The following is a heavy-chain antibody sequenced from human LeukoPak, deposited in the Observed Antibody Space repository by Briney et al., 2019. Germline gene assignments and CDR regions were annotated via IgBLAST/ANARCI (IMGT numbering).Heavy chain of an antibody. D-gene: IGHD6-13*01. CDR3: AKDKAAAGTSYFDV. Sequence: GGSLRLSCAASGFTFSTYGMHWVRQAPGKGLEWVAFIRYDGSDKYYAESVKGRFTISRDNSKNTLFLQMNSLRAEDTAVLHCAKDKAAAGTSYFDVWCKGTTVTVSS. CDR1: GFTFSTYG. CDR2: IRYDGSDK. J-gene: IGHJ6*03. V-gene: IGHV3-30*02.